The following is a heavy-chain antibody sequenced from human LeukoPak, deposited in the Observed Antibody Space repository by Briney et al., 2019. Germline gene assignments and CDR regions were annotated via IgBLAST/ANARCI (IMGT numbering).Heavy chain of an antibody. D-gene: IGHD6-19*01. V-gene: IGHV1-3*01. CDR1: GGTFSSYA. Sequence: ASVKVSCKASGGTFSSYAISWVRQAPGQRLEWMGWINAGNGNTKYSQKFQGRVTITRDTSASTAYMELSSLRSEDTAVYYCARDRLSGWSFDYWGQGTLVTVSS. J-gene: IGHJ4*02. CDR2: INAGNGNT. CDR3: ARDRLSGWSFDY.